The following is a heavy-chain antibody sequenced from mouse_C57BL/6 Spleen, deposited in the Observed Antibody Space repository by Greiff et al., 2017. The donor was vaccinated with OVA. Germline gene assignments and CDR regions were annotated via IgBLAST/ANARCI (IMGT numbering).Heavy chain of an antibody. Sequence: VQGVESGPGLVAPSQSLSITCTVSGFSLTSYAISWVRQPPGKGLEWLGVIWTGGGTNYNSALKSRLSISKDNSKSQVFLKRNSLQTDDTARYYCARNSKYGSSYVGYFDYWGQGTTLTVSS. CDR3: ARNSKYGSSYVGYFDY. CDR2: IWTGGGT. J-gene: IGHJ2*01. CDR1: GFSLTSYA. D-gene: IGHD1-1*01. V-gene: IGHV2-9-1*01.